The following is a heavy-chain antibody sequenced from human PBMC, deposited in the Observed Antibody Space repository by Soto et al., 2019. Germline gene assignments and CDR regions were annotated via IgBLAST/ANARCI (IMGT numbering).Heavy chain of an antibody. J-gene: IGHJ6*02. CDR2: ISAYNGNT. CDR3: ARGTSSSSRTWFSDYYYSYGMDV. V-gene: IGHV1-18*04. CDR1: GYTFTSYG. Sequence: GASVKVSCKASGYTFTSYGISWVRQAPGQGLEWMGWISAYNGNTNYAQKLQGRVTMTTDTSTSTAYMELRSLRSDDTAVYYCARGTSSSSRTWFSDYYYSYGMDVWGQGTTVTVSS. D-gene: IGHD6-6*01.